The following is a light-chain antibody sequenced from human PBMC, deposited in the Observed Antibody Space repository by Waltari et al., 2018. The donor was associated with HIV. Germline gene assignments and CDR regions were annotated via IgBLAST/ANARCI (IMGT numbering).Light chain of an antibody. J-gene: IGLJ2*01. V-gene: IGLV1-47*01. CDR2: RNN. CDR1: SSNLGSNY. Sequence: QSVLTQPPSASGTPGQRVTISCSGSSSNLGSNYVYWSQQLPGTAPKLLIDRNNQRPSGVPDRFSGSKSGTSAALAISGLRSEDEAEYYCAAWDDSLSGLVVFGGGTKLTVL. CDR3: AAWDDSLSGLVV.